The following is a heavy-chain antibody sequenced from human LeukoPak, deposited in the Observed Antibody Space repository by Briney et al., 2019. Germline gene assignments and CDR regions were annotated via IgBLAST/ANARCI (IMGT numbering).Heavy chain of an antibody. V-gene: IGHV4-59*08. CDR2: IYYSGST. J-gene: IGHJ3*02. Sequence: SETLSLTCTVSGGSISSYYWSWIRQPPGKGLEWIGYIYYSGSTNYNPSLKSRVTLSVDTSKNQFSLKLSSVTAADTAVYYCAREINYCSSTSCYRRGSAFDIWGQGTMVTVSS. CDR3: AREINYCSSTSCYRRGSAFDI. D-gene: IGHD2-2*01. CDR1: GGSISSYY.